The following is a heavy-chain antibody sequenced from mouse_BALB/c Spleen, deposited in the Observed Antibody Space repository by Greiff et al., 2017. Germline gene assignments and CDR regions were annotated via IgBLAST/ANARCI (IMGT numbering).Heavy chain of an antibody. J-gene: IGHJ3*01. D-gene: IGHD2-14*01. CDR3: ARNYRYTWFAY. CDR1: GFTFSDYY. V-gene: IGHV5-4*02. Sequence: EVKLMESGGGLVKPGGSLKLSCAASGFTFSDYYMYWVRQTPEKRLEWVATISDGGSYTYYPDSVKGRFTISRDNAKNNLYLQMSSLKSEDTAMYYCARNYRYTWFAYWGQGTLVTVSA. CDR2: ISDGGSYT.